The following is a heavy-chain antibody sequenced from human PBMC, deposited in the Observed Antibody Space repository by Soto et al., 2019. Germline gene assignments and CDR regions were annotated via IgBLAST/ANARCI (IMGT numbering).Heavy chain of an antibody. CDR1: GFTFSSYA. CDR2: IRHSGGRT. D-gene: IGHD3-10*01. J-gene: IGHJ4*02. V-gene: IGHV3-23*01. CDR3: ARDDEGGSYCDLGY. Sequence: GGSLRLSCTASGFTFSSYAMTWVRQAPGKGLEWVSTIRHSGGRTCYADSVKGRFTISRDNSKNTLYLQMNSLRTEDTAIYYCARDDEGGSYCDLGYWGQGTLVTVSS.